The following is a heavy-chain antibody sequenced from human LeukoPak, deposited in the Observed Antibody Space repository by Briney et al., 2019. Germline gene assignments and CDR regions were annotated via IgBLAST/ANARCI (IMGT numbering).Heavy chain of an antibody. J-gene: IGHJ4*02. CDR2: IRYDGSNK. CDR1: GFTFSSYG. D-gene: IGHD3-10*01. V-gene: IGHV3-30*02. Sequence: PGGSLRLSSAASGFTFSSYGMHWVRQAPGKGLEWVAFIRYDGSNKYYADSVKGRFTISRDNSKNTLYLQMNSLRAEDTAVYYCAKGVTMVRGFDYWGQGTLVTVSS. CDR3: AKGVTMVRGFDY.